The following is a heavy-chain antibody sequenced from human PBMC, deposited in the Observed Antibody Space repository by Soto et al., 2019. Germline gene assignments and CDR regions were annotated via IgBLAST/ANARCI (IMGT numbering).Heavy chain of an antibody. D-gene: IGHD3-10*01. V-gene: IGHV6-1*01. Sequence: SQSLSLTCAISGDGGASNIAAWNWIRQSPSRGLELLGRTYYRSKWYNDYAVSVKSRITVNPDTSKNQFSLQLNSVTPEDTAVYYCVGFYYGSSGPRGAYWGQGSLVPVSS. CDR3: VGFYYGSSGPRGAY. J-gene: IGHJ1*01. CDR1: GDGGASNIAA. CDR2: TYYRSKWYN.